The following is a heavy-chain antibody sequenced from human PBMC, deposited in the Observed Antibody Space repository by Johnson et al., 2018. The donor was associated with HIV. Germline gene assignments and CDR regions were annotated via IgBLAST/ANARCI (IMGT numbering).Heavy chain of an antibody. J-gene: IGHJ3*02. V-gene: IGHV3-53*01. Sequence: VQLVESGGGLIQPGGSLRLSCAASGFTVSSNYMSWVRQAPGKGLEWVSVIYSGGSTYYADSVKGRFTISRDISKNTLFLQMNSLRAEDTAVYYCARPVIAADDAFEIWGQGTMVIVSS. D-gene: IGHD6-13*01. CDR2: IYSGGST. CDR3: ARPVIAADDAFEI. CDR1: GFTVSSNY.